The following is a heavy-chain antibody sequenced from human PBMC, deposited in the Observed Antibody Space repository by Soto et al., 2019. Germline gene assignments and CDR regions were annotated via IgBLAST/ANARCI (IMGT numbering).Heavy chain of an antibody. CDR2: IWYDGSKT. V-gene: IGHV3-30*19. CDR3: ARDADTNSHYSLLDY. CDR1: GFRFTGYG. Sequence: QVQLVESGGGVVQSGRSLRLSCVTSGFRFTGYGMHWVRQAPGKGLEWVAVIWYDGSKTYYADSVQGRFSISRDSSKNTVYLQMNSPRDEDTAVYYCARDADTNSHYSLLDYWGQGTLVTVSS. J-gene: IGHJ4*02. D-gene: IGHD2-8*01.